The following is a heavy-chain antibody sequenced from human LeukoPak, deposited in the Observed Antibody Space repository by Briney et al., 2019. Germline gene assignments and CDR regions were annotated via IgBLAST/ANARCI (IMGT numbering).Heavy chain of an antibody. V-gene: IGHV4-34*01. CDR1: GGSFSHYY. J-gene: IGHJ4*02. CDR2: INHSGSD. Sequence: SETLSLTCAVYGGSFSHYYWSWIRQPPGKGLEWIGEINHSGSDNHDPSLKSRVTISVDTSKNQFSLKLSSVTAADTAVYYCARSFFDYWGQGTLVTVSS. CDR3: ARSFFDY.